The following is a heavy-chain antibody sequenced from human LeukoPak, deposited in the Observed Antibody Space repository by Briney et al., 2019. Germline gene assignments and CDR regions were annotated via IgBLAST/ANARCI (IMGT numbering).Heavy chain of an antibody. CDR1: GFTFSSYA. D-gene: IGHD4-23*01. CDR2: ISSSGGST. CDR3: AKGFSGNYYYYYGMDV. V-gene: IGHV3-23*01. J-gene: IGHJ6*02. Sequence: GGSLRLPCAASGFTFSSYAMSWVRQAPGKGLEWVSAISSSGGSTYYADSVKGRFTISRDNSKNTLYLQMNSLRAEDTAVYYCAKGFSGNYYYYYGMDVWGQGTTVTVSS.